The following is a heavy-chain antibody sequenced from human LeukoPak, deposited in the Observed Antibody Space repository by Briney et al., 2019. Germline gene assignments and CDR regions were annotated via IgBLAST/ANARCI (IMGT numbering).Heavy chain of an antibody. Sequence: SETLSLTCTASGGSIISYYWSWIRQPPGKGLEWIAYIHDSGSTNYNPSLKSRVTTSLDASRNQFSLKLNSVTAADTAVYYCARGVSALADWGQGTLVTVSS. V-gene: IGHV4-59*01. J-gene: IGHJ4*02. CDR1: GGSIISYY. CDR3: ARGVSALAD. D-gene: IGHD2-15*01. CDR2: IHDSGST.